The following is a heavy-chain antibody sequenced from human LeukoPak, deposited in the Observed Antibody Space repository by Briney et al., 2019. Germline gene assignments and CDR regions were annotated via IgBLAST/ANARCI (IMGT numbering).Heavy chain of an antibody. J-gene: IGHJ4*02. CDR2: INHSGST. D-gene: IGHD6-6*01. Sequence: SSETLSLTCAVYGGSFSGYYWSWIRQPPGKGLEWIGEINHSGSTNYNPSLKSRVTISVDTSKSQFSLKLSSVTAADTAVYYCARGLGKGSSSSESFDYWGQGTLVTVSS. CDR1: GGSFSGYY. CDR3: ARGLGKGSSSSESFDY. V-gene: IGHV4-34*01.